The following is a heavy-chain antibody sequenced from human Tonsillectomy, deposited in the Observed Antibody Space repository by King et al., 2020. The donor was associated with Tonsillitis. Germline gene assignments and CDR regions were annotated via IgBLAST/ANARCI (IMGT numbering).Heavy chain of an antibody. CDR3: ARDQTALRLFHSPGWAFDI. V-gene: IGHV3-30-3*01. CDR2: ISSDGSNK. CDR1: GLTFSRYG. Sequence: VQLVESGGGVVQPGRSLRLSCAASGLTFSRYGLHWVRQAPGKGLEWVAVISSDGSNKHYADSVKGRFTISSDNSKNKLYLQMNSLRAEETAGYYCARDQTALRLFHSPGWAFDIWGQGRMGTVTS. D-gene: IGHD5-12*01. J-gene: IGHJ3*02.